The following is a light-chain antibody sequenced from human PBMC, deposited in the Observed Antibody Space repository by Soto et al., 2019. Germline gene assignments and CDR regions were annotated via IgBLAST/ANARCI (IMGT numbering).Light chain of an antibody. V-gene: IGKV1-5*01. CDR2: RAS. J-gene: IGKJ1*01. CDR1: QSISSS. Sequence: DILMTQSPATLSVSLGDRVTISCRASQSISSSLAWYQHKPGQAPKLLIYRASSLNGGVPSRFSGSGSGTEFTLTISSLQSDDFATYYCQQYNTCPGTFGQGTRVETK. CDR3: QQYNTCPGT.